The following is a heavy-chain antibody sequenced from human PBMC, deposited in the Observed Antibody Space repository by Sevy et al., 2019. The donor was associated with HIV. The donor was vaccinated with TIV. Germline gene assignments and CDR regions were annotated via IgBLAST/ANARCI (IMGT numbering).Heavy chain of an antibody. CDR3: ARNCYGDYIIDS. J-gene: IGHJ4*02. V-gene: IGHV3-53*01. CDR2: IYSGGTT. CDR1: GFTVSSNY. Sequence: GGSLRLSCAASGFTVSSNYMSWVRQAPGKGLEWVSVIYSGGTTYYADSVKGRFTISRDNANNALYLQMISLRDEDTAVYYCARNCYGDYIIDSWGQGTPVTVSS. D-gene: IGHD4-17*01.